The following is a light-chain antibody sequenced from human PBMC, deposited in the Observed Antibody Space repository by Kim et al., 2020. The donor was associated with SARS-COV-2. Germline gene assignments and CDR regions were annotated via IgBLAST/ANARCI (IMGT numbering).Light chain of an antibody. CDR3: SSYARSNTKV. Sequence: QPGPLSCTGTRRVLGGYNYMSWYRLHPGKAHNLMIYQVSKLPPGVLDRFSGCEIGNTAALSVSGLQAADGAGYSCSSYARSNTKVFGARTHLTVL. V-gene: IGLV2-8*01. CDR1: RRVLGGYNY. J-gene: IGLJ2*01. CDR2: QVS.